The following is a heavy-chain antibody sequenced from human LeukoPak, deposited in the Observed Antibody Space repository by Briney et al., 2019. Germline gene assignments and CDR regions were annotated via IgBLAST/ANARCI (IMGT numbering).Heavy chain of an antibody. CDR3: ARSDGIAAAGPFDY. CDR2: IYGGVST. V-gene: IGHV3-53*01. D-gene: IGHD6-13*01. J-gene: IGHJ4*02. CDR1: GFTVSSNY. Sequence: PGGSLRLSCAVSGFTVSSNYMSWVRQAPGKGLEWVSAIYGGVSTSYADSVKGRFTISRDNSKNTLYLQMNSLRAEDTAVYYCARSDGIAAAGPFDYWGQGTLVTVSS.